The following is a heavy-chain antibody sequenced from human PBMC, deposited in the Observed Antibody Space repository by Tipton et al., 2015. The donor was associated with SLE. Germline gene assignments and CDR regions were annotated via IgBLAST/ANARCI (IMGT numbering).Heavy chain of an antibody. D-gene: IGHD2-21*01. CDR1: GFTFSGYW. J-gene: IGHJ3*02. CDR3: ASHLSWGGERDDALDI. Sequence: SLRLSCAASGFTFSGYWMSWVRQAPGKGLERVANIKQEGSERYYVDSVKGRLTISRDNSKNSLYLQMNSLRAEDTAVYYCASHLSWGGERDDALDIWSQGTRVTVSS. CDR2: IKQEGSER. V-gene: IGHV3-7*01.